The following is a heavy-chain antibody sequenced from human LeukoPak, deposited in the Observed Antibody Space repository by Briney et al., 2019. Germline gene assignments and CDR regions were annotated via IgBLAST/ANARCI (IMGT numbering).Heavy chain of an antibody. CDR1: GFTFNSYS. CDR3: AKDERNWNYNLASQTYD. V-gene: IGHV3-23*01. Sequence: GGSLRLSCAASGFTFNSYSMNWVRQAPGKGLEWVSAISGSGVSTYYADSVKGRFTVSRDNSKNTLYLQMSSLRAEDTAVYYCAKDERNWNYNLASQTYDWGQGTLVTVSS. CDR2: ISGSGVST. J-gene: IGHJ4*02. D-gene: IGHD1-7*01.